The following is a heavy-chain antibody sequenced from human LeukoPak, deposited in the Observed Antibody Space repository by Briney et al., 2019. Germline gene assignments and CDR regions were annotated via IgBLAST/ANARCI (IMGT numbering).Heavy chain of an antibody. J-gene: IGHJ3*02. CDR2: ISAYNGNT. CDR3: ARVTGKAVAGTVAFDI. CDR1: GYTFTSYG. D-gene: IGHD6-19*01. Sequence: ASVKVSCKASGYTFTSYGISWVRQAPGQGLEWMGWISAYNGNTNYAQKLQGRVTMTTDTSTSTAYMELRSLRSDDTAVYYCARVTGKAVAGTVAFDIWGQGTVVTVSS. V-gene: IGHV1-18*01.